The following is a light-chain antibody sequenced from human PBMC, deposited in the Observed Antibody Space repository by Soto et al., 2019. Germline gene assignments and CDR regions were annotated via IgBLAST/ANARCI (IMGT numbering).Light chain of an antibody. V-gene: IGLV1-44*01. Sequence: QSALTQPPSASGTPGQRVTISCSGSSSNIGSNTVNWYRQLPGTAPKLLIYSNNQRPSGVPDRFSGSKSGTSASLAISGLQSEDEGDYYCAAWDDSLNGYVFGTGTKVTVL. CDR1: SSNIGSNT. CDR3: AAWDDSLNGYV. J-gene: IGLJ1*01. CDR2: SNN.